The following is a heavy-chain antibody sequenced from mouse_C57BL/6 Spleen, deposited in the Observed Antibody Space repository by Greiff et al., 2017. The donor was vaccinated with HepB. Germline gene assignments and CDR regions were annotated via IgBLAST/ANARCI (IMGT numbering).Heavy chain of an antibody. V-gene: IGHV1-64*01. Sequence: QVQLQQPGAELVKPGASVKLSCKASGYTFTSYWMHWVKQRPGQGLEWIGMIHPNSGSTNYNEKFKSKATLTVDKSSSTAYMQLSSLTSEDSAVYYCASYYYGSRGNWGFDDWGQGTTLTVSS. D-gene: IGHD1-1*01. CDR2: IHPNSGST. J-gene: IGHJ2*01. CDR1: GYTFTSYW. CDR3: ASYYYGSRGNWGFDD.